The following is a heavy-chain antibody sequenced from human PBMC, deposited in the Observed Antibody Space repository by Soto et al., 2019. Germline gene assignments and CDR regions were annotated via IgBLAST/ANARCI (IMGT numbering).Heavy chain of an antibody. V-gene: IGHV3-7*03. Sequence: GGSLRLSCEVSGFTLSMYSMTWVRQAPGKGLEWVAKIPQDGSDGHCLDSVKGRLTISRDNAKNSVYLQMNSLRADDTAVYYCARDHLILPAHDFFYGSDVWGQGAKVTVSS. D-gene: IGHD2-21*02. J-gene: IGHJ6*02. CDR3: ARDHLILPAHDFFYGSDV. CDR1: GFTLSMYS. CDR2: IPQDGSDG.